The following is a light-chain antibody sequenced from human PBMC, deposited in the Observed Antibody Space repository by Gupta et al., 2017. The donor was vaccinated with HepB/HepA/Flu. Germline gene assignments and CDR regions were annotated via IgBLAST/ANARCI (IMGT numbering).Light chain of an antibody. J-gene: IGLJ2*01. Sequence: PALTHPASVSLCPGQSITISCTGTSSDVGGYNYVSCYQQHPGKAPKLRIYEVSNRPSGVSNRFSGSKSGNTAFLTVSGLQTEDEADYYCSSYTGSNTLVFGGGTKLTVL. CDR1: SSDVGGYNY. CDR2: EVS. CDR3: SSYTGSNTLV. V-gene: IGLV2-14*01.